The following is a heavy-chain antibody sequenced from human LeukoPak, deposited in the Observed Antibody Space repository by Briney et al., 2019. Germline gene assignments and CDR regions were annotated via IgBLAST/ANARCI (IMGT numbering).Heavy chain of an antibody. Sequence: GGSLRLSCAASGFTFSSYSMNWVRQAPGEGLEWVSSISSSSSYIYYADSVKGRFTISRDNAKNSLYLQMNSLRAEDTAVYYCARGPLWDILTGYQNPTLDYWGQGTLVTVSS. D-gene: IGHD3-9*01. CDR3: ARGPLWDILTGYQNPTLDY. CDR2: ISSSSSYI. V-gene: IGHV3-21*01. J-gene: IGHJ4*02. CDR1: GFTFSSYS.